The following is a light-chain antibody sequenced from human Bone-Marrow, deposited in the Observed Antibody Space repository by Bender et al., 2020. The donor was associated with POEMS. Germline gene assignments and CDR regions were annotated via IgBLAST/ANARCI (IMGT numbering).Light chain of an antibody. CDR1: ASDRGTTP. CDR2: DVT. CDR3: CSYAGRNTWE. Sequence: QSVLTQPPLASATPGQRVTISCSRSASDRGTTPINWYQHLPGKAPKLIIHDVTKRPSGVSDRLSGSKSGNTVSLTISGLQSEDEADYYCCSYAGRNTWEFGGGTKLTVL. V-gene: IGLV2-23*02. J-gene: IGLJ2*01.